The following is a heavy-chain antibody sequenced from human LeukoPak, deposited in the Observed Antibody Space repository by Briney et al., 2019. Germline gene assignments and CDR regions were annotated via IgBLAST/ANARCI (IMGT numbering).Heavy chain of an antibody. CDR2: MYYSGDT. V-gene: IGHV4-59*01. J-gene: IGHJ4*02. CDR3: ARGDTIISLEY. D-gene: IGHD3-9*01. CDR1: GGSISSYY. Sequence: PSETLSLTCTVSGGSISSYYWTWLRQPPGKGLEWIGYMYYSGDTNSTPSLRSRVAISLDTSKNQFSLRLSSVAAADTAIYYCARGDTIISLEYWGQGTLVTVSS.